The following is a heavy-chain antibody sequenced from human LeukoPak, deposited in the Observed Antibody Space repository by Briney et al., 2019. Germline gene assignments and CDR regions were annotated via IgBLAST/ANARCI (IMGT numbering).Heavy chain of an antibody. CDR3: ARDNTGSYEY. Sequence: GGSLRLSCAASGFTFGDYDMHWVRQAPGKGLEWVSLIRADGATTRYTDSVKGRFTISRDNSKDSLYLQMNSLRTEDTALCYCARDNTGSYEYWGQGTLVTVSP. J-gene: IGHJ4*02. V-gene: IGHV3-43*02. CDR2: IRADGATT. CDR1: GFTFGDYD. D-gene: IGHD1-26*01.